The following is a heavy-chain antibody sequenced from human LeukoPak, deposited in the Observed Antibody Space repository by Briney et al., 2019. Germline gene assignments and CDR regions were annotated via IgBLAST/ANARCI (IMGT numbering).Heavy chain of an antibody. V-gene: IGHV3-43D*04. CDR1: GFTFDDYA. CDR2: ISWDGGST. CDR3: AKGGYGSGSYCNFYYYGMDV. Sequence: PGGSLRLSCAASGFTFDDYAMHWVRQAPGKGLEWVSLISWDGGSTYYADSVKGRFTISRDNSKNSLYLQMNSLRAEDTALYYCAKGGYGSGSYCNFYYYGMDVWGKGTTVTVSS. J-gene: IGHJ6*04. D-gene: IGHD3-10*01.